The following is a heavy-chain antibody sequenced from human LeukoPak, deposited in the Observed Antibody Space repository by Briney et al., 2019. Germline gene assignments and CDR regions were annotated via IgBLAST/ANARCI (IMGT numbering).Heavy chain of an antibody. D-gene: IGHD3-22*01. CDR1: GFTFSSYG. V-gene: IGHV3-30*18. Sequence: GRSLRLSCAASGFTFSSYGMLWVRQAPAKGLECVAVISYDGSNKHYADSVKGRFTISRDNSKNTLYLQMNSLRAEDTAVYYCAKDYDSSGFYFDYWGQGTLVTVSS. CDR3: AKDYDSSGFYFDY. J-gene: IGHJ4*02. CDR2: ISYDGSNK.